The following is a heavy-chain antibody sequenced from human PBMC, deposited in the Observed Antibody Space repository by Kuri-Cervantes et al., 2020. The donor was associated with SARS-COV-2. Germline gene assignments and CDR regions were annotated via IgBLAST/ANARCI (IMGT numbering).Heavy chain of an antibody. CDR2: INPNSGGT. CDR3: ARAGGISSGYYYRLDY. J-gene: IGHJ4*02. D-gene: IGHD3-22*01. Sequence: ASVKVSCKASGYTFTGYYMHWVRQAPGQGLEWMGRINPNSGGTNYAQKFQGRVTMTRDTSISTAYMELSRLRFDDTAVYYCARAGGISSGYYYRLDYWGQGTLVTVSS. V-gene: IGHV1-2*06. CDR1: GYTFTGYY.